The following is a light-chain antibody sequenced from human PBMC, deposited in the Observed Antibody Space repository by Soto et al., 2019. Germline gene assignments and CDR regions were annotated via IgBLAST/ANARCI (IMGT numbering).Light chain of an antibody. CDR2: GGS. CDR3: QHYNLWPPGYN. CDR1: HSVSSN. V-gene: IGKV3-15*01. J-gene: IGKJ2*01. Sequence: EIVMTQSPATLSVSPGARATLSCRASHSVSSNLAWDQQKPGQAPRLLLYGGSSRAAGIPARFSGSGSGTEFTLTISSLQSEDFAVYYCQHYNLWPPGYNVGQGTNLDIK.